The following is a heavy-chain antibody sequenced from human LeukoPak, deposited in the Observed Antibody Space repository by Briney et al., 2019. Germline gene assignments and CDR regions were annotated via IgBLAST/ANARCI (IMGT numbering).Heavy chain of an antibody. D-gene: IGHD1-26*01. CDR2: IYYSGST. V-gene: IGHV4-59*05. Sequence: PSETLSLTCTVSGGSISSYYWSWIRQPAGKGLEWIGSIYYSGSTYYNPSLKSRVTISVDTSKNQFSLKLSSVTAADTAVYYCARDPYSGTYGDTYYYYMDVWGKGTTVTISS. CDR1: GGSISSYY. J-gene: IGHJ6*03. CDR3: ARDPYSGTYGDTYYYYMDV.